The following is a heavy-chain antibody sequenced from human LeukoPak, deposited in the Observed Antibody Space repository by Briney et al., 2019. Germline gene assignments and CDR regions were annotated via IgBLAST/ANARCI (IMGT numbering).Heavy chain of an antibody. CDR3: ARVGAGGRVAFDI. Sequence: PGGSLRLSCAASGFTFSSYGMHWVRQAPGKGLEWVAFIRYDGSNKYYADSVKGRFTISRDNAKNSLYLQMNSLRAEDTALYYCARVGAGGRVAFDIWGQGTMVTVSS. CDR1: GFTFSSYG. CDR2: IRYDGSNK. V-gene: IGHV3-30*02. J-gene: IGHJ3*02. D-gene: IGHD2-15*01.